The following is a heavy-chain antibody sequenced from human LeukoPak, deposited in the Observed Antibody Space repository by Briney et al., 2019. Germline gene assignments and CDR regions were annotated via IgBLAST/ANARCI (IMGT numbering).Heavy chain of an antibody. V-gene: IGHV1-18*01. J-gene: IGHJ4*02. CDR2: ISAYNGNT. D-gene: IGHD2-2*01. CDR1: GYTFTIYG. Sequence: ASVKLSCNSSGYTFTIYGISWVRHPPGQGLEWMGWISAYNGNTNYAQKLHGRVTITTDTSTSTAYMELRSLRSDDTVVYYCARDSGYQLLGPDYFDYWGQGTLVTVSS. CDR3: ARDSGYQLLGPDYFDY.